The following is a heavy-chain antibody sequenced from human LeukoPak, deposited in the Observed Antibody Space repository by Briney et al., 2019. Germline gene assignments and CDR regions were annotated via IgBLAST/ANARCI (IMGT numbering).Heavy chain of an antibody. CDR3: ARDPPRMTTVTTSDY. D-gene: IGHD4-17*01. Sequence: TGGSLRLSCAASGFTFSSYSINWVRQAPGKGLEWVSSISSSSSYIYYADSVKGRFTISRDNAKNSLYLQMNSLRAEDTAVYYCARDPPRMTTVTTSDYWGQGTLVTVSS. CDR1: GFTFSSYS. V-gene: IGHV3-21*01. J-gene: IGHJ4*02. CDR2: ISSSSSYI.